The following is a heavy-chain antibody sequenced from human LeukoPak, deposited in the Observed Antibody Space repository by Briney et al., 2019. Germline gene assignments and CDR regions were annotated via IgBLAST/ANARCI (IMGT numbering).Heavy chain of an antibody. V-gene: IGHV1-69*13. D-gene: IGHD3-3*01. CDR2: IIPIFGTA. CDR1: GGTFSSYA. Sequence: SVKVSCKASGGTFSSYAISWVRQAPGQGLEWMGGIIPIFGTANYAQEFQGRVTITADESTSTAYMELSSLRSEDTAVYYCARDGSRVDFWSGYSTPRNWFDPWGQGTLVTVSS. CDR3: ARDGSRVDFWSGYSTPRNWFDP. J-gene: IGHJ5*02.